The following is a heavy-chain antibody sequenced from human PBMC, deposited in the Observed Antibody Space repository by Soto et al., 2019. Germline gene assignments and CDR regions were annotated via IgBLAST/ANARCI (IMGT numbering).Heavy chain of an antibody. CDR2: IWYDGSNK. V-gene: IGHV3-33*01. D-gene: IGHD3-10*01. J-gene: IGHJ6*03. Sequence: GGSLRLSCAASGFTFSSYGMHWVRQAPGKGLEWVAVIWYDGSNKYYADSVKCRFTISRDNSKNTLYLQMNILRAEDTAVYYCARIGYYTRITMVRGVIIPYYYMDVWGKGTTVTVSS. CDR3: ARIGYYTRITMVRGVIIPYYYMDV. CDR1: GFTFSSYG.